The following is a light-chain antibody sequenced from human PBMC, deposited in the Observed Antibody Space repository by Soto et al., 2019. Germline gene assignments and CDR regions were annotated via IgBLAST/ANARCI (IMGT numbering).Light chain of an antibody. J-gene: IGKJ1*01. Sequence: EIGMTQSPATLSVSPGERATLSCRASQSVSSTLAWYQQKPGQAPRLLIYGASTRATGIPARFSGSGSGTEFTLTISSLQPDDFATYYCQQYNSYWTFGQGTKVDIK. V-gene: IGKV3-15*01. CDR2: GAS. CDR3: QQYNSYWT. CDR1: QSVSST.